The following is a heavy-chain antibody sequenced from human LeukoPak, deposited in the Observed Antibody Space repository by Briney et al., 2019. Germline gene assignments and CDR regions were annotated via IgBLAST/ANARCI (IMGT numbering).Heavy chain of an antibody. Sequence: SETLSLTCAVYGGSFSGYYWSWIRQPPGKGLEWIGEINHSGSTNYNPSLKSRVTMSTDASKNQFSLKLSSVTAADTAVYYCARDRGGYFAHFDFWGQGTLVTVSS. CDR1: GGSFSGYY. V-gene: IGHV4-34*01. J-gene: IGHJ4*02. CDR2: INHSGST. CDR3: ARDRGGYFAHFDF. D-gene: IGHD3-22*01.